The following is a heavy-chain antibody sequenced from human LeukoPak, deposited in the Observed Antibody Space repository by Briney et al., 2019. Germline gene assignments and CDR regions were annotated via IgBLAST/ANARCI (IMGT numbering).Heavy chain of an antibody. Sequence: GGSLRLSCAASGFTFDDYAMHWVRQAPGKGLEWVSGISWNSGRIGYADSVKGRFTISRDNAKNSLYLQMNSLRAEDTALYYCAKNTEGGYSYGTYFDYWDQGTLVTVSS. D-gene: IGHD5-18*01. CDR3: AKNTEGGYSYGTYFDY. J-gene: IGHJ4*02. V-gene: IGHV3-9*01. CDR2: ISWNSGRI. CDR1: GFTFDDYA.